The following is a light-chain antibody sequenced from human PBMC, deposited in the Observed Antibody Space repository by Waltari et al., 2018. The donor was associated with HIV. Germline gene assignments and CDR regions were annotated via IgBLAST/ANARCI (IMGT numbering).Light chain of an antibody. CDR1: QSVRSAS. V-gene: IGKV3-20*01. J-gene: IGKJ4*01. CDR2: GAS. CDR3: QQYAASPLT. Sequence: PGERATLSCRASQSVRSASLAWYQQKTGQAPRLLIFGASSRAPGIPDRFSGSGAVTDFILTISRLEPEDCAVYYCQQYAASPLTFGGGTKVEIK.